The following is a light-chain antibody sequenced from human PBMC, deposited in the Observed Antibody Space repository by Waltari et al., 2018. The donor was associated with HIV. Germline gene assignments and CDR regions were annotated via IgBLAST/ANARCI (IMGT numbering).Light chain of an antibody. CDR2: RNN. Sequence: QSVLTQPPSASGTPGQRVTISCSGSSSNIGSYYVYWYQQLPGTAPKLLIYRNNQQPSGVPDRFSGSKSGTSASLAISGLRSEDEADYYCAAWADSLSAVVFGGGTKLTVL. J-gene: IGLJ2*01. V-gene: IGLV1-47*01. CDR3: AAWADSLSAVV. CDR1: SSNIGSYY.